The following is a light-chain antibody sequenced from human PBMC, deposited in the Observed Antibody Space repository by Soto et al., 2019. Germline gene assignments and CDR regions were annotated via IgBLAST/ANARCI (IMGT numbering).Light chain of an antibody. CDR3: LLSYSSARPV. CDR2: DTN. CDR1: TGAVTSGHY. J-gene: IGLJ7*01. Sequence: HAVVTQEPSLTVSPGGTVTLTCGSSTGAVTSGHYPYWFQQKPGQAPRTLIYDTNNKHSWTPARFSGSLLGGKAALTLSGAQPEDEAEYYCLLSYSSARPVFGGGTQLTVL. V-gene: IGLV7-46*01.